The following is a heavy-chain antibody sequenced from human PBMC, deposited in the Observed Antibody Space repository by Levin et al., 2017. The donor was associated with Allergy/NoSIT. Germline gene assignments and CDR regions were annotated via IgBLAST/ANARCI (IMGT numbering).Heavy chain of an antibody. CDR3: AKGHIAARIPLGMDV. Sequence: GESLKISCAASGFTFSSYAMSWVRQAPGKGLEWVSGISGSGGSTYYADSVKGRFTISRDNAKNTLYLQMNSLRAEDTAVYYCAKGHIAARIPLGMDVWGQGTTVTVSS. V-gene: IGHV3-23*01. J-gene: IGHJ6*02. D-gene: IGHD6-6*01. CDR1: GFTFSSYA. CDR2: ISGSGGST.